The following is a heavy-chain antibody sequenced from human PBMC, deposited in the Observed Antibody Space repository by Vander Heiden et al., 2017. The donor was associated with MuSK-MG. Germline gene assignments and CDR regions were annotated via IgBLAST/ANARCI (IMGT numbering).Heavy chain of an antibody. CDR1: GFTFSTAW. V-gene: IGHV3-15*01. CDR2: IKSKTDGGTT. CDR3: TTGIVVVPAEYYFDY. D-gene: IGHD2-2*01. J-gene: IGHJ4*02. Sequence: EVQLVESGGGLVKPGGSLRLSCAASGFTFSTAWMSWVRQAPGKGLEWVGRIKSKTDGGTTDYAAPVKGRFTISRDDSKNTLYLQMNSLKTEDTAVYYCTTGIVVVPAEYYFDYWGQGTLVTVSS.